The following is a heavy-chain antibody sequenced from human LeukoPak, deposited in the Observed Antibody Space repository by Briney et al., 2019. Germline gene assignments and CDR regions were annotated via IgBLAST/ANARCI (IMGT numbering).Heavy chain of an antibody. CDR1: GYTFTSYA. CDR3: ARGHDILTGYYYNWFDP. Sequence: GASVKVSCKASGYTFTSYAMNWVRQAPGQGLEWMGWINTNTGNPTYAQGFTGRFVFSLDTSVSTAYLQISSLKAEDTAVYYCARGHDILTGYYYNWFDPWGQGTLVTVSS. J-gene: IGHJ5*02. D-gene: IGHD3-9*01. CDR2: INTNTGNP. V-gene: IGHV7-4-1*02.